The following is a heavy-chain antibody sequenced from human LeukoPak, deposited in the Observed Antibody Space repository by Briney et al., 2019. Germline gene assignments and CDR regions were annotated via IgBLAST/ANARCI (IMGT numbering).Heavy chain of an antibody. CDR3: ARGSVYYYDSSGSPTQFDY. V-gene: IGHV4-39*01. CDR1: GGSISSSPYY. D-gene: IGHD3-22*01. CDR2: IYYSGST. Sequence: PSETLSLTCTVSGGSISSSPYYWGWIRQPPGKGLEWIGNIYYSGSTYYNPSLKTRVTISVDTSKNQFSLKLTSVTAADTAVYYCARGSVYYYDSSGSPTQFDYWGQGTLVTVSS. J-gene: IGHJ4*02.